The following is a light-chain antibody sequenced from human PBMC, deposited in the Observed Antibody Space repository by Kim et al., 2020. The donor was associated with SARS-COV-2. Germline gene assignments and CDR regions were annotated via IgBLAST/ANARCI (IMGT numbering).Light chain of an antibody. CDR1: QSVSSN. CDR3: KQYNNWPQT. J-gene: IGKJ1*01. V-gene: IGKV3-15*01. Sequence: EIVMTQSPATLSVSPGERATLSCRASQSVSSNLAWYQQKPGQAPRLLIYGASTRATGIPARFGGSGSGTEFTLTISSLQSEDFAVYYCKQYNNWPQTFGQGTKVDIK. CDR2: GAS.